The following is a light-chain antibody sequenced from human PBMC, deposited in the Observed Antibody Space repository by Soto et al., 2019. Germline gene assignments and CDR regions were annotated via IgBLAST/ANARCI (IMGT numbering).Light chain of an antibody. J-gene: IGKJ4*01. CDR1: QSVGTTY. CDR2: GAS. V-gene: IGKV3-20*01. Sequence: EIVLTQSPGTLSLSPGERAILSCRASQSVGTTYVAWYQQKPGQAPRLLMYGASRRATGIPDRFSGSGSGTDFTLTISRLEPEDVAVYYCQHYANSPPLTFGGGTKVEIK. CDR3: QHYANSPPLT.